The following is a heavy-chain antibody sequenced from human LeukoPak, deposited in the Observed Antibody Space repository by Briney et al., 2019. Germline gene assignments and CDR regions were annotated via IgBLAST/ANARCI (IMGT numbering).Heavy chain of an antibody. CDR1: GFTFSSYA. Sequence: GGSLRLSCAASGFTFSSYAMSWVRQAPGKGLEWVSAISGSAGSTYYADSVKGRFTISRDNSKNTLYLQMNSLRAEDTAVYYCAKDQEGKKARGPFDYWGQGTLVTVSS. V-gene: IGHV3-23*01. J-gene: IGHJ4*02. CDR3: AKDQEGKKARGPFDY. D-gene: IGHD3-10*01. CDR2: ISGSAGST.